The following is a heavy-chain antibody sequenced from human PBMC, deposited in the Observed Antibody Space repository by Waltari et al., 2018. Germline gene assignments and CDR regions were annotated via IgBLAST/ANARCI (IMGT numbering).Heavy chain of an antibody. CDR1: GFTFSSYW. D-gene: IGHD6-13*01. V-gene: IGHV3-7*01. J-gene: IGHJ4*02. CDR2: IKQDVSEK. CDR3: ARDTHIAAAGPPDY. Sequence: EVQLVESGGGLVQPGGSLRLSCAASGFTFSSYWMSWVRQAPGKGLEWVANIKQDVSEKYYVDSVKGRFTISRDNAKNSLYLQMNSLRAEDTAVYYCARDTHIAAAGPPDYWGQGTLVTVSS.